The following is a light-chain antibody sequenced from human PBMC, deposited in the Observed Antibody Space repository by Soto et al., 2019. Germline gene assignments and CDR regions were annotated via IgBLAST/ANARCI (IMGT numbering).Light chain of an antibody. CDR1: QSVSTNN. Sequence: EIVLTQSPGTLSLSPGDRATLSCRASQSVSTNNFAWYQQRPGQAPRLLIYGASSRATGIPDRFSGSGSGTDFTLTISRLEPEDFAVYYCQQFDNSLWTFGQGTKLDSK. V-gene: IGKV3-20*01. CDR2: GAS. CDR3: QQFDNSLWT. J-gene: IGKJ1*01.